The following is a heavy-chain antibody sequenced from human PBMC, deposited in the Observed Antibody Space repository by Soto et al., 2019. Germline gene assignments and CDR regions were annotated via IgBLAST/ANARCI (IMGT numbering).Heavy chain of an antibody. J-gene: IGHJ4*02. V-gene: IGHV3-53*02. CDR3: ARNTDSAGDGDF. D-gene: IGHD2-21*01. CDR2: SYSGGVT. Sequence: EVRLVQTGGALIQPGGSLRLSCAVAGFSVRDNYMFWVRQAPGKGLEWVSLSYSGGVTDYANSVQGRFTISRDNSKNPMFVQTNSLRVEDTAVYYYARNTDSAGDGDFWGQGTLVTVSS. CDR1: GFSVRDNY.